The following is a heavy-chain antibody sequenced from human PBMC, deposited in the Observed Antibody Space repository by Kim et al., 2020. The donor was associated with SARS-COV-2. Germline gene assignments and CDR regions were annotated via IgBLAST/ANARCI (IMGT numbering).Heavy chain of an antibody. Sequence: SVKVSCKASGGTFSSYAISWVRQAPGQGLEWMGGIIPIFGTANYAQKFQGRVTITADESTSTAYMELSSLRSEDTAVYYCAREWFGEPETRYYYGMDVWGQGTTVTVSS. CDR2: IIPIFGTA. V-gene: IGHV1-69*13. CDR3: AREWFGEPETRYYYGMDV. D-gene: IGHD3-10*01. J-gene: IGHJ6*02. CDR1: GGTFSSYA.